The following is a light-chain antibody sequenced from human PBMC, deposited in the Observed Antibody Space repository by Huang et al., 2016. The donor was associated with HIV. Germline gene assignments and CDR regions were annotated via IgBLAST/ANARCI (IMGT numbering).Light chain of an antibody. V-gene: IGKV3-20*01. J-gene: IGKJ1*01. CDR1: QRVNSNY. CDR2: AAS. Sequence: EIVLTQSPGTLSLSPGEGATLSCRASQRVNSNYLAWYQQKPGQAPRPLIYAASSRATGIPDRFSGSVSGTDFTLTISRLEPEDFAVYYCQQLGGSFTWTFGQGTKVEIK. CDR3: QQLGGSFTWT.